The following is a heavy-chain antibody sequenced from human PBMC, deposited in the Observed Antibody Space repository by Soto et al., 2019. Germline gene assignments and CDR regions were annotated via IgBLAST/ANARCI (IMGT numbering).Heavy chain of an antibody. J-gene: IGHJ4*02. Sequence: EVQLVESGGGLVQPWGSLRLSCAASGFTFSSYSMNWVRQAPGKGLEWVSYISSSSSTIYYADSVKGRFTISRDNAKNSLYLQMNSLRAEDTAVYYCARDRSSGWNDYWGQGTLVTVSS. V-gene: IGHV3-48*01. CDR1: GFTFSSYS. CDR2: ISSSSSTI. CDR3: ARDRSSGWNDY. D-gene: IGHD6-19*01.